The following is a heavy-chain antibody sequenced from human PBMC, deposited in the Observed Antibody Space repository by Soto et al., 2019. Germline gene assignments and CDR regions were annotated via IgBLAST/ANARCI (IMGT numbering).Heavy chain of an antibody. D-gene: IGHD3-22*01. V-gene: IGHV1-2*02. CDR2: INPNSGGT. Sequence: GASVKVSCKASGYTFTGYYMHWVRQAPGQGLEWMGWINPNSGGTNYAQKFQGRVTMTRDTSVSTAYMELSRLRSDDAAVYYCVWDSSGPAFDYWGQGTLVTVSS. CDR3: VWDSSGPAFDY. J-gene: IGHJ4*02. CDR1: GYTFTGYY.